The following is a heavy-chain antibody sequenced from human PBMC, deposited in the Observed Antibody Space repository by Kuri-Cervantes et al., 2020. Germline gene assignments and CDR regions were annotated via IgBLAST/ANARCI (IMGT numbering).Heavy chain of an antibody. CDR3: SRGFRSRRSWPLGYYYGIDV. V-gene: IGHV3-33*01. D-gene: IGHD1-14*01. Sequence: GESLKISCAASGFTFSSYGMHWVRQAPGQGLEWVAVIWYDGCNKYYADSVKGRFTISRDNSKNTLYLKMNSLRAEDTAVYYCSRGFRSRRSWPLGYYYGIDVWGQGTTVTVSS. J-gene: IGHJ6*02. CDR2: IWYDGCNK. CDR1: GFTFSSYG.